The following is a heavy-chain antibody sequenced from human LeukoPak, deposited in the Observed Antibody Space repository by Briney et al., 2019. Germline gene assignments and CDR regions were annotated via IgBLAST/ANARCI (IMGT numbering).Heavy chain of an antibody. Sequence: GGSLRLSCAASGFTFSGYTMNWVRQAPGKGLEWVSSISSSSSSIYYADSVRGRFTISRDNAKNSLYLQMNSLRAEDTAVYYCARSGYNWNDVIFFDYWGQGTLVTVSS. CDR1: GFTFSGYT. CDR2: ISSSSSSI. V-gene: IGHV3-21*01. D-gene: IGHD1-1*01. J-gene: IGHJ4*02. CDR3: ARSGYNWNDVIFFDY.